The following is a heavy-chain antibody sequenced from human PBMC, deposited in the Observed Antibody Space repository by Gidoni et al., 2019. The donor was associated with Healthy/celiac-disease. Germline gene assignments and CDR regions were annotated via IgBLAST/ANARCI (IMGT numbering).Heavy chain of an antibody. D-gene: IGHD3-10*01. CDR1: GFTFSSYS. J-gene: IGHJ5*02. Sequence: EVQLVESGGGLVQPGGSLRLSVAASGFTFSSYSMNWVRQAPGKGLEGVSYISSISSTIYYADSVKGRFTISRDNAKNSLYLQMTSLRDEDTAVYYCASQSGGFDPWGQGTLVTVSS. V-gene: IGHV3-48*02. CDR2: ISSISSTI. CDR3: ASQSGGFDP.